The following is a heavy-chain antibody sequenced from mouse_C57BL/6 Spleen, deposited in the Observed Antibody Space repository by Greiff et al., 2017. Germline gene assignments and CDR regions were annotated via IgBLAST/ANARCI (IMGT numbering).Heavy chain of an antibody. J-gene: IGHJ3*01. CDR3: ARRGYDGSSSGLAY. CDR2: IYPGDGDT. CDR1: GYAFSSYW. V-gene: IGHV1-80*01. Sequence: VQLQQSGAELVKPGASVKISCKASGYAFSSYWMNWVKQRPGKGLEWIGQIYPGDGDTNYNGKFKGKATLTADKSSSTAYMQLSSLTSEDSAVYFGARRGYDGSSSGLAYGGQGTLVTVSA. D-gene: IGHD1-1*01.